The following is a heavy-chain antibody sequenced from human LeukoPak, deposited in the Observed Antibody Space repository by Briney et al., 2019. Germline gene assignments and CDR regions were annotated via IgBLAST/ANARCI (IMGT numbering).Heavy chain of an antibody. CDR2: IYYSGST. CDR1: GGSISSSSYY. D-gene: IGHD2-8*01. J-gene: IGHJ5*02. Sequence: SETLSLTCTVSGGSISSSSYYWGRIRQPPGKGLEWIGSIYYSGSTYYNPSLKRRVTISVGTSKNQFSLKLSSVTAADTAVYYCARRCTNGVCYMRDNWFDPWGQGTLVTVSS. V-gene: IGHV4-39*01. CDR3: ARRCTNGVCYMRDNWFDP.